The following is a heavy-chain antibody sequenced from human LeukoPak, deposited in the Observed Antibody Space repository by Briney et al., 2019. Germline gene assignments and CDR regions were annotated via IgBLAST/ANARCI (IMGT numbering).Heavy chain of an antibody. V-gene: IGHV3-48*03. CDR3: APFSDS. Sequence: GGSLRLSCAASAFTFSSYEMHWVRQAPGKGLEWISYISSSGSAIYYADSVKGRFTISRDNAKNSLYLQMNSLRAEDTAVCYCAPFSDSWGHGTLVTVSS. CDR1: AFTFSSYE. CDR2: ISSSGSAI. J-gene: IGHJ5*01.